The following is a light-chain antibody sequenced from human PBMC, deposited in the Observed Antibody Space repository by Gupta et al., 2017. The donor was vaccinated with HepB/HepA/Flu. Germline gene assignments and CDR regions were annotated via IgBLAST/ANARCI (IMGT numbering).Light chain of an antibody. CDR2: GAS. CDR3: QQYGSSSFA. J-gene: IGKJ3*01. CDR1: QSVSSSY. V-gene: IGKV3-20*01. Sequence: VLTQSPGTLSLSPGERATLSCRASQSVSSSYLAWYQQKPGQAPRRLIYGASSRASGIPDRFSGSGSGTDFTLTISRLEPEDFAVYYCQQYGSSSFAFGPGTKVDVK.